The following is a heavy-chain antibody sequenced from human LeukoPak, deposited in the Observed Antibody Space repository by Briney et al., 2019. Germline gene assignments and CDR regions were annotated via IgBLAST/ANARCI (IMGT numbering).Heavy chain of an antibody. CDR1: GFTFSSYS. V-gene: IGHV3-21*01. J-gene: IGHJ4*02. CDR3: ARAGRDGYNPFDY. CDR2: ISSSSSYI. Sequence: GGSLRLSCAASGFTFSSYSMNWVRQAPGKGLEWVSSISSSSSYIYYADSVKGRFTISRDNAKNTLYLQMNSLRAEDTAVYYCARAGRDGYNPFDYWGQGTLVTVSS. D-gene: IGHD5-24*01.